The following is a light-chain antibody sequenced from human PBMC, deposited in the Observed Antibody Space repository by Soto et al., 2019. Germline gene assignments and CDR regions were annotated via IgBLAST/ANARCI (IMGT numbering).Light chain of an antibody. CDR1: QSIGSN. J-gene: IGKJ2*01. CDR3: QQYNNWPYT. Sequence: EIVMTQSSATLSVSPGERATLSCRASQSIGSNLAWYQQKPGQAPRLLMYGASTSVTAIPARFSGSGSGTEFTITLSSLQSEDFAVYFGQQYNNWPYTFGQGTKLEIK. CDR2: GAS. V-gene: IGKV3-15*01.